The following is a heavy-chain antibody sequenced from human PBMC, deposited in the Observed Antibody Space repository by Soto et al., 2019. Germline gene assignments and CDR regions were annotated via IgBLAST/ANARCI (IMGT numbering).Heavy chain of an antibody. CDR1: GFTFSSYV. CDR2: ISGSGDNT. Sequence: EVQLLESGGGLVQPGGSLRLSCAASGFTFSSYVMSWVRQAPGKGLEWVSGISGSGDNTYYADSVKGRFTISRDNSKNTLFLQMNSLRAEDTALYFCAKEMGDYYDSSGSWFDPWGQGTRVTVSS. CDR3: AKEMGDYYDSSGSWFDP. D-gene: IGHD3-22*01. J-gene: IGHJ5*02. V-gene: IGHV3-23*01.